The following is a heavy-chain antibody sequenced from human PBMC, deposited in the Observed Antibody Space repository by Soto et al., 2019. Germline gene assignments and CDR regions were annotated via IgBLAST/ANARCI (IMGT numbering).Heavy chain of an antibody. J-gene: IGHJ5*02. Sequence: VSLRLSFASSGFTFSSYWMHWFLPFPGKGLVWVSRINYDGSTTTYADSVKGRFTISRDNARNTLYLQMNSLRVEDTAVYYCARAGTGWYWFDTWGQGTLVTVSS. CDR1: GFTFSSYW. D-gene: IGHD6-19*01. CDR3: ARAGTGWYWFDT. CDR2: INYDGSTT. V-gene: IGHV3-74*01.